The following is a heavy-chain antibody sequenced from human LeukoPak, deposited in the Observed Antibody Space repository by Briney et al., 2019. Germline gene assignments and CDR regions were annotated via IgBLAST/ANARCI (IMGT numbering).Heavy chain of an antibody. Sequence: PSGTLSLTCAVSGGSISSSNWWSWVRQPPGKGLEWIGEIYHSGSTNYNPSLKSRATISVDTSKNQFSLKLSSVTAADTAVYYCARHPARSRATRYAFDYWGQGTLVTVSS. CDR3: ARHPARSRATRYAFDY. J-gene: IGHJ4*02. D-gene: IGHD1-26*01. CDR2: IYHSGST. CDR1: GGSISSSNW. V-gene: IGHV4-4*02.